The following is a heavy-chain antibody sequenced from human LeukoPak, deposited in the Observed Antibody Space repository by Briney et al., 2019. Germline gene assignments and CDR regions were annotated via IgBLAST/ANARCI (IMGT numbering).Heavy chain of an antibody. CDR3: ARGGYVGDYYYYMDV. D-gene: IGHD3-16*01. CDR1: GFTFSSYS. J-gene: IGHJ6*03. CDR2: ISSSSSYI. Sequence: GGSLRLSCAASGFTFSSYSMNWVRQAPGKGLEWVSYISSSSSYIYYADSVKGRFTISRDNAKNSLYLQMNSLRAEDTAVYYCARGGYVGDYYYYMDVWGKGTTVTVSS. V-gene: IGHV3-21*05.